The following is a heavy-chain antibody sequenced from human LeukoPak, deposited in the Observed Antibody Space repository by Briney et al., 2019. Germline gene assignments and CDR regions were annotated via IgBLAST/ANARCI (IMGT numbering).Heavy chain of an antibody. D-gene: IGHD3-22*01. CDR3: ARDYYDSSGYYLYTHYYYYMDV. J-gene: IGHJ6*03. CDR2: ITWNSGSV. V-gene: IGHV3-9*01. Sequence: GGSLRLSCAASGFTFDDYAMHWVRQAPGKGLEWVSGITWNSGSVVYADSVKGRFTISRDNAKNSLYLQMNSLRAEDTAVYYCARDYYDSSGYYLYTHYYYYMDVWGKGTTVTVSS. CDR1: GFTFDDYA.